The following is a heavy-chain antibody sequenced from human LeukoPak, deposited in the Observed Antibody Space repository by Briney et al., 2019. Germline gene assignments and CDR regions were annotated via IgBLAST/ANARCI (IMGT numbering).Heavy chain of an antibody. D-gene: IGHD2-15*01. Sequence: SETLSLTCAVSGGSISSSNWWSWVRQPPGKGLEWIGEIYHSGSTNYNPSLKSRVTISVDKSKNQFSLKLSSVTAADTAVYYCARDVSGTKGYYYYYMDVWGKGTTVTVSS. J-gene: IGHJ6*03. CDR1: GGSISSSNW. V-gene: IGHV4-4*02. CDR3: ARDVSGTKGYYYYYMDV. CDR2: IYHSGST.